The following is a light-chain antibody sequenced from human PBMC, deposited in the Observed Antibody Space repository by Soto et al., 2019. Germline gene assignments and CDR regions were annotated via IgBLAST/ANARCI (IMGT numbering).Light chain of an antibody. CDR3: QQSYTAPLT. J-gene: IGKJ4*01. CDR1: QSISTY. Sequence: DIQMTQSPSSLSASVGDRVTISCRASQSISTYLNWYQQKPGKAPDLLIYAASSLQSGVPPRFSGSGSGTDFTLTIMSLQPEDFATYYCQQSYTAPLTFGGGTKVELK. V-gene: IGKV1-39*01. CDR2: AAS.